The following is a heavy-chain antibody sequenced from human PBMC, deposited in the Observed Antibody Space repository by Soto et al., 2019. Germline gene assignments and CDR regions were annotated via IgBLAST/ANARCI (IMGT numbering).Heavy chain of an antibody. CDR3: AKDRGYGYRVDH. CDR2: IQTDTGHP. J-gene: IGHJ4*02. CDR1: GYTFLKYG. D-gene: IGHD5-18*01. Sequence: QVQLVQSGPEVKKPGASVKVSCKASGYTFLKYGINWVRQAPGQGLEWMGGIQTDTGHPNVAQKFQDRVTMTTDTSTGTAYREMRSLRSGDTATYYCAKDRGYGYRVDHWGQGTLVTVSS. V-gene: IGHV1-18*01.